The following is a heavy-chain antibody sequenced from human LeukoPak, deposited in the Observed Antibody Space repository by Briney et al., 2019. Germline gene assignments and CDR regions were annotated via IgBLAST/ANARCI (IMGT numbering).Heavy chain of an antibody. D-gene: IGHD6-19*01. V-gene: IGHV4-39*01. CDR2: IYYSGST. Sequence: SETLSLTCTVSGGSISSSSYYWGWIRQPPGKGLEWIGSIYYSGSTYYDPSLKSRVTISVDTSKNQFSLKLSSVTAADTAVYYCARRAGSGCLDYWGQGTLVTVSS. CDR3: ARRAGSGCLDY. J-gene: IGHJ4*02. CDR1: GGSISSSSYY.